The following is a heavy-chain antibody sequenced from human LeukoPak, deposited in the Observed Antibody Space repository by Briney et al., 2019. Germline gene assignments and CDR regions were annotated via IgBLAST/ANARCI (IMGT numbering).Heavy chain of an antibody. CDR3: ARVTDYGDT. CDR2: ISFDGTNK. V-gene: IGHV3-30*03. J-gene: IGHJ4*02. CDR1: GFTFSSYG. D-gene: IGHD4-17*01. Sequence: GGSLRLSCAASGFTFSSYGMHWVRQAPGKGLEWVAIISFDGTNKYYGDSVRGRFTISRDNSKNTLYLQMNSLRAEDTAVYYCARVTDYGDTWGQGTLVTVSS.